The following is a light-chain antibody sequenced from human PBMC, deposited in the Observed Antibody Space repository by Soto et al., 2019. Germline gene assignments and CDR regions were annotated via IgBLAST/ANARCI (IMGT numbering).Light chain of an antibody. V-gene: IGLV1-47*02. J-gene: IGLJ3*02. Sequence: QLVLPQPPSASGTPGQRVTISCSGSTSNIGSNSVYWYRQLPGTAPNLLIYNDNKRPAGVPDRFSGSKSGTSDSLVISGLRSEDEGSYFCVVWDDSLSGPVFGGGTKLTVL. CDR3: VVWDDSLSGPV. CDR2: NDN. CDR1: TSNIGSNS.